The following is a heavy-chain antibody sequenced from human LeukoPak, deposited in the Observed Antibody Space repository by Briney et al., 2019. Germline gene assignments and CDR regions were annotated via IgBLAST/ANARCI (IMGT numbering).Heavy chain of an antibody. CDR1: GFTFSSYA. D-gene: IGHD3-22*01. CDR2: ISSNGGST. Sequence: AGGSLRLSCSASGFTFSSYAMHWVRQAPGKGLEYVSAISSNGGSTYYADSVKGRFTISRDNAKNSLYLQMNSLRAEDTAVYYCARDSYYYDSSGQPHFDYWGQGTLVTVSS. CDR3: ARDSYYYDSSGQPHFDY. V-gene: IGHV3-64*04. J-gene: IGHJ4*02.